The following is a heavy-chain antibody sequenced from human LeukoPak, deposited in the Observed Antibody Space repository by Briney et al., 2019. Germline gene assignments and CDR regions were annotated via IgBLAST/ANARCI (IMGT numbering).Heavy chain of an antibody. CDR2: ISYDGSNK. D-gene: IGHD5-12*01. Sequence: GRSLRLSCAASGFTFSSYGMHWVRQAPGKGLEWVAVISYDGSNKYYADSVKGRFTISRDNSKNTLYLQMNSLRAEDTAVYYCAKGVNGYDYFGYWGQGTLVTVSS. V-gene: IGHV3-30*18. J-gene: IGHJ4*02. CDR1: GFTFSSYG. CDR3: AKGVNGYDYFGY.